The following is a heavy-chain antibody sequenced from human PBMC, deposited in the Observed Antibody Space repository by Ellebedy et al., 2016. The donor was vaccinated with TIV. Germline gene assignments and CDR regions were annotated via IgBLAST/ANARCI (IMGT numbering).Heavy chain of an antibody. CDR2: ISGSGGST. J-gene: IGHJ3*02. CDR1: GFTFSSYA. CDR3: AKDGGHSSGYSKAFDI. D-gene: IGHD3-22*01. V-gene: IGHV3-23*01. Sequence: PGGSLRLSCTASGFTFSSYAMSWVRQAPGKGLEWVSAISGSGGSTDYADSVKGRFTISRDKSKNTLYLQMDSLRAEDTALYYCAKDGGHSSGYSKAFDIWGQGTMVTVSS.